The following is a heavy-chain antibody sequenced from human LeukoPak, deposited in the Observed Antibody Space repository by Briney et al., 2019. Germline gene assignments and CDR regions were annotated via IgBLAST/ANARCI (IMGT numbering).Heavy chain of an antibody. Sequence: ASVKVSCKASGYTFTGYYMHWVRQAPGQGLEWMGWINPNSGGTNYAQKFQGRVTMTRDTSISTAYMELRSLRSDDTAVYYCARLITMVRGVIIWVRYYFDYWGQGTLVTVSS. CDR2: INPNSGGT. CDR3: ARLITMVRGVIIWVRYYFDY. CDR1: GYTFTGYY. V-gene: IGHV1-2*02. D-gene: IGHD3-10*01. J-gene: IGHJ4*02.